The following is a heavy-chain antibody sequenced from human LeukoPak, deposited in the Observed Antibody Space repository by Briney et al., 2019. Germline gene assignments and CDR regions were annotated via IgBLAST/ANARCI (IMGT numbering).Heavy chain of an antibody. J-gene: IGHJ4*02. CDR2: ISYDGSNK. D-gene: IGHD1-14*01. CDR1: GFTFNSYA. Sequence: GGSLRLSSAASGFTFNSYAMHWVRQAPGKGLEWVAVISYDGSNKYYADSVKGRFTISRDNSKNTLYLQMNSLRAEDTAVYYCASFPPPDGDPEVQWGQGTLVTVSS. CDR3: ASFPPPDGDPEVQ. V-gene: IGHV3-30*04.